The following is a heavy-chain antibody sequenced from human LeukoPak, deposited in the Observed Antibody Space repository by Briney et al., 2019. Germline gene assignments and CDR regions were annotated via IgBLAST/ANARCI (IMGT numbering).Heavy chain of an antibody. CDR3: ARHPEYGSGSFFDY. D-gene: IGHD3-10*01. Sequence: GGSLRLSCAASGFTFSDYYMSWIRQTPGKGLEWVSYISSSSSYTNYADSVKDRFTISRDDAKNSLFLQMNSLRAEDTAVYYCARHPEYGSGSFFDYWGPRTLVTVSS. CDR2: ISSSSSYT. V-gene: IGHV3-11*03. CDR1: GFTFSDYY. J-gene: IGHJ4*02.